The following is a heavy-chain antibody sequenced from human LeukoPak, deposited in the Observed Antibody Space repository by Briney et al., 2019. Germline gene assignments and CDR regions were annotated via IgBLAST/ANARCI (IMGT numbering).Heavy chain of an antibody. Sequence: PGGSLRLSCAASGFTFSSYWMSWVREAPGKGLEWVANIKQDGSEKYYVDSVKGRFTISRDKAKNSLYLQVNSLRAEDTAVYYCARLVTRDLTGYLRTDYFDYWGQGSLVTASS. CDR1: GFTFSSYW. CDR2: IKQDGSEK. D-gene: IGHD3-9*01. J-gene: IGHJ4*02. V-gene: IGHV3-7*02. CDR3: ARLVTRDLTGYLRTDYFDY.